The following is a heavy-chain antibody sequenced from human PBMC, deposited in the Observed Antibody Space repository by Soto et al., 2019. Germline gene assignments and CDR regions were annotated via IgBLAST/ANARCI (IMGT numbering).Heavy chain of an antibody. J-gene: IGHJ4*02. Sequence: PRLSCAASGFTFSSHRMHWVRQAQGKGLEWVAVIWSDGSNEYYADSVKGRFTISRDNSKNTLYMQMSSLKVEDTAVYYCATDYSSTGYGLVYWGQGALVTVSS. D-gene: IGHD2-2*01. CDR2: IWSDGSNE. V-gene: IGHV3-33*01. CDR3: ATDYSSTGYGLVY. CDR1: GFTFSSHR.